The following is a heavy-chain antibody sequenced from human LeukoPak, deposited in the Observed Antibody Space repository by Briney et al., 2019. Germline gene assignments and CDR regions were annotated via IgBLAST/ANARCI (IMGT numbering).Heavy chain of an antibody. Sequence: SETLSLTCTVSGGSIGSTFYYWGWIRQPPGKGLEWIGSINYSGSTYYNPSLKSRVTISVDTSKNQFSLKLSSVTAADTAVYYCARRRFVRGPDVVNPFDYWGQGTLVTVSS. CDR2: INYSGST. V-gene: IGHV4-39*01. J-gene: IGHJ4*02. D-gene: IGHD2-8*01. CDR3: ARRRFVRGPDVVNPFDY. CDR1: GGSIGSTFYY.